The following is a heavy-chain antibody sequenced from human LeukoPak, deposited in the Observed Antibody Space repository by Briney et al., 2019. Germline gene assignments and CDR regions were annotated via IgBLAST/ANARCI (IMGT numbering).Heavy chain of an antibody. D-gene: IGHD3-22*01. J-gene: IGHJ3*01. CDR1: GGSISSYY. V-gene: IGHV4-59*01. CDR3: TRELRYDNSDSGAF. Sequence: TTSETLSLTCIVSGGSISSYYWNWIRQPPGKGLEWLGYIHYSGSTNYNPALKSRITISVDRPKNQLSLNLSSVTAADTAVYYCTRELRYDNSDSGAFWGQGTVVTVSS. CDR2: IHYSGST.